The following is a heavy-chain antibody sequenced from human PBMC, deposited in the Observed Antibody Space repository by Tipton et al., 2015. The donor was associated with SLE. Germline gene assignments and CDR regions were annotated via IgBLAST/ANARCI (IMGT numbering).Heavy chain of an antibody. J-gene: IGHJ4*02. V-gene: IGHV4-39*01. Sequence: TLSLTCTVSDGSISSSPYSWGWIRQPPGKGLEWIATFFLSGSTYYNPSLKSRVTMSVDTSKNQFSLKLSSVTAADTAVYYCAGGYNYGFGPLDYWGQGTLVTVPS. CDR3: AGGYNYGFGPLDY. CDR2: FFLSGST. D-gene: IGHD5-18*01. CDR1: DGSISSSPYS.